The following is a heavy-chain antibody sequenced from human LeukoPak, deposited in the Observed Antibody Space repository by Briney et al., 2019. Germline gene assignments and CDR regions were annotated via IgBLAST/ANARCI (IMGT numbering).Heavy chain of an antibody. J-gene: IGHJ4*02. V-gene: IGHV3-30*03. CDR2: ISNDGSSK. CDR3: ARGENSKTYPVSGY. Sequence: GGSLRLSCAASGFTFSSYGMHWVRQAPGKGLEWVAVISNDGSSKYYIDSVKGRFTISGDNSKNTLFLQMNSPRAEDTAVYYCARGENSKTYPVSGYWGQGTLVTVSS. CDR1: GFTFSSYG. D-gene: IGHD2/OR15-2a*01.